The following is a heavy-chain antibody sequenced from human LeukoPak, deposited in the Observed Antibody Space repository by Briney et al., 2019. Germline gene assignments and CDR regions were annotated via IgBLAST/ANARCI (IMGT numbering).Heavy chain of an antibody. J-gene: IGHJ4*02. Sequence: MTGESLKISCKGSGYSFTSYWIGWVRQMPGKGLEWMGINYPGDSDTRYSPSFQGQVTISADKSISTAYLQWSSLKASDTAMYYCARHPAIYYYDSSGYYYFDYWGQGTLVTVSS. V-gene: IGHV5-51*01. D-gene: IGHD3-22*01. CDR3: ARHPAIYYYDSSGYYYFDY. CDR2: NYPGDSDT. CDR1: GYSFTSYW.